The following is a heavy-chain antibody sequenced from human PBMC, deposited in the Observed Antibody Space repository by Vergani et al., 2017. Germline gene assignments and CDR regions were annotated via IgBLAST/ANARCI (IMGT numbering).Heavy chain of an antibody. CDR3: AHSGSGGWCEVPERHYYYYGMDV. CDR1: GFSLSTSGVG. V-gene: IGHV2-5*02. D-gene: IGHD6-19*01. J-gene: IGHJ6*02. CDR2: IYWDDDK. Sequence: QITLKESGPTLVKPTQTLTLTCTFSGFSLSTSGVGVGWIRQPPGKALEWLALIYWDDDKRYSPSLKSRLTITKDTSKNQVVLTMTNMDPVDTATYYCAHSGSGGWCEVPERHYYYYGMDVWGQGTTVTVSS.